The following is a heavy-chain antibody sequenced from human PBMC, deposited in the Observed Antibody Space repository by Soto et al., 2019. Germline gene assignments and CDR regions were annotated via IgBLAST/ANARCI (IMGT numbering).Heavy chain of an antibody. Sequence: QVQLLESGPGLVNPSGTLSLTCAVAGGSINSSNWWSWVGQPPNKGLEWIGEIYRSGTTNYNPSLNTRVSISVDESNNHVSLKMTSVTAGDTAIDYGASYHDNTGHYHPSGAFDIWGQGTMVTVSS. J-gene: IGHJ3*02. D-gene: IGHD3-22*01. CDR2: IYRSGTT. CDR3: ASYHDNTGHYHPSGAFDI. CDR1: GGSINSSNW. V-gene: IGHV4-4*02.